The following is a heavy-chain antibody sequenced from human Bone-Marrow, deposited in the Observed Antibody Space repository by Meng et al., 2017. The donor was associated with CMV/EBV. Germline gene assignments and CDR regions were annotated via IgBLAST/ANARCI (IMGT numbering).Heavy chain of an antibody. Sequence: GESLKISCAASGFTFSSYWMHWVRQAPGKGLVWVSRINSDGSSTSYADSVKGRFTISRDNAKNTLYLQMNSLRAEDTAVYYCARDRDSYGMDVWGQGTTVTVSS. CDR2: INSDGSST. V-gene: IGHV3-74*01. J-gene: IGHJ6*02. CDR3: ARDRDSYGMDV. CDR1: GFTFSSYW.